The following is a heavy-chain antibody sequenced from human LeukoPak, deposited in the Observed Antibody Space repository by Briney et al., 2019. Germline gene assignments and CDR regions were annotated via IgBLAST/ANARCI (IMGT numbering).Heavy chain of an antibody. CDR1: GFTFSAYG. CDR2: ISGNGGST. D-gene: IGHD1-26*01. J-gene: IGHJ4*02. Sequence: GGSLRLSCSASGFTFSAYGVNWVRQAPGKGLQYVSAISGNGGSTYYADSVKGRFTISRDNSKNTLYLQMNSLRAEDTAVYYCARHSGSTRAFDYWGQGTLVTVSS. CDR3: ARHSGSTRAFDY. V-gene: IGHV3-64*04.